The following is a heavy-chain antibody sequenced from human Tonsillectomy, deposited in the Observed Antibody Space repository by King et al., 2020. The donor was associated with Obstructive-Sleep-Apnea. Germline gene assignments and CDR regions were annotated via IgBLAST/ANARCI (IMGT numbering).Heavy chain of an antibody. D-gene: IGHD6-13*01. CDR3: AKDSSSSSWYNLVDY. Sequence: VQLVESGGGLVQPGRSQRLSCAASGFSFDEYAMHWVRQAPGKGREWVSGISWNSGIMGYAGSLKGRCTISRDNAKNSLYLQMDSLRAEDTALYYCAKDSSSSSWYNLVDYWGQGTLVTVSS. CDR2: ISWNSGIM. V-gene: IGHV3-9*01. J-gene: IGHJ4*02. CDR1: GFSFDEYA.